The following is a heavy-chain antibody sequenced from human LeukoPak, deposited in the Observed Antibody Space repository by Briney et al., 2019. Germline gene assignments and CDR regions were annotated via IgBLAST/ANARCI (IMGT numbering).Heavy chain of an antibody. CDR2: ISGSGSHT. CDR3: AKERVSSGMMEGVLHM. J-gene: IGHJ3*02. D-gene: IGHD2-8*01. CDR1: GFTFNSYA. Sequence: GGSLTLSCAASGFTFNSYAMNWVRQAPGKGLEWVSSISGSGSHTNYADSVQGRFTVSRDNSKNTVNLHLNTVRAEDTAVYYCAKERVSSGMMEGVLHMWGQGTTVSVSS. V-gene: IGHV3-23*01.